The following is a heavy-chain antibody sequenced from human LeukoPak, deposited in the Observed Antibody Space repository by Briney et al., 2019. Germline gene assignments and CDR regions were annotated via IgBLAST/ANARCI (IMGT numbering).Heavy chain of an antibody. Sequence: GGSLSLSCAASGFTFSSYGMHWVRQAPGKGLEWVAVISYDGSNKYYADSVKGRFTISRDNSKNTLYLQMNSLRAEDTAGYYCAKDLGGRAYCGGDCYGFDYWGQGTLVTVSS. CDR2: ISYDGSNK. CDR3: AKDLGGRAYCGGDCYGFDY. D-gene: IGHD2-21*02. CDR1: GFTFSSYG. J-gene: IGHJ4*02. V-gene: IGHV3-30*18.